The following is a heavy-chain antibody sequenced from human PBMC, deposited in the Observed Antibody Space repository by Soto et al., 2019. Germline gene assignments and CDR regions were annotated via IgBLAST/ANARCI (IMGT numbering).Heavy chain of an antibody. D-gene: IGHD2-21*02. V-gene: IGHV2-5*02. Sequence: QITLKESGPTMVKPTQTLTLTCTFSGFSLSTSGVGVGWIRQPPGKALEWLALIYWDDDKRYSPSLKSRLTITKDTSKIPLVLTMTNMDPVDTATYYCAHRLPGDKFDYWGQGTLVTVSS. CDR3: AHRLPGDKFDY. CDR1: GFSLSTSGVG. J-gene: IGHJ4*02. CDR2: IYWDDDK.